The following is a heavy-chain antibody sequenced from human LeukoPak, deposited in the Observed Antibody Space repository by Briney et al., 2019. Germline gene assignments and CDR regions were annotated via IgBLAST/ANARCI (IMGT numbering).Heavy chain of an antibody. CDR2: IYTSGST. CDR3: ARAPSIVVVVAATPSWSDP. J-gene: IGHJ5*02. CDR1: GGSISSGSYY. V-gene: IGHV4-61*02. D-gene: IGHD2-15*01. Sequence: SETLSLTCTVSGGSISSGSYYWSWIRQPAGKGLEWIGRIYTSGSTNYNPSLKSRVTISVDTSKNQFSLKLSSVTAADTAVYYCARAPSIVVVVAATPSWSDPWGQGTLVTVSS.